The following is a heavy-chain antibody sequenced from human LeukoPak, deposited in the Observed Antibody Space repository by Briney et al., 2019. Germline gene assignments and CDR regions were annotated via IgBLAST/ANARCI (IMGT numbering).Heavy chain of an antibody. J-gene: IGHJ4*02. V-gene: IGHV4-39*07. CDR3: ARGSSGYYYGVDY. CDR2: IYYSGST. CDR1: GGSISSSNYY. D-gene: IGHD3-22*01. Sequence: SETLSLTCTVSGGSISSSNYYWGWIRQPPGKGLEWIGSIYYSGSTYYNPSLKSRVTISVDTSKNQFSLKLSSVTAADTAVYYCARGSSGYYYGVDYWGQGTLVTVSS.